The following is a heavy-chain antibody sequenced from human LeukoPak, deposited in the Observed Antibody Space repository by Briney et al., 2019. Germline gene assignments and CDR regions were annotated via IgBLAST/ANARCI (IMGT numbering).Heavy chain of an antibody. CDR2: IYTSGST. D-gene: IGHD4-17*01. CDR1: GGSISSGSYY. V-gene: IGHV4-61*02. CDR3: ARGGGGDYEEYFQH. J-gene: IGHJ1*01. Sequence: SQTLSLTCTVSGGSISSGSYYWSWIRQPAGKGLVWIGRIYTSGSTNYNPSLKSRVTISVDTSKNQFSLKLSSVTAADTAVYYCARGGGGDYEEYFQHWGQGTLVTVSS.